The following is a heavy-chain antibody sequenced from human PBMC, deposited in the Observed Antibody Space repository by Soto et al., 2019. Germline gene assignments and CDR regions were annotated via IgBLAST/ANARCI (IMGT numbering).Heavy chain of an antibody. V-gene: IGHV4-31*03. J-gene: IGHJ6*02. CDR3: ASSFGVVDHYLGV. D-gene: IGHD3-3*01. CDR1: GGSISSGGYY. Sequence: SETLSLTVTVSGGSISSGGYYWSWIRQHPGKGLEWIGYIYYSGSTYYNPSLKSRVIISVDTSKNQFSLKLSSVTAADTAVYYCASSFGVVDHYLGVWGQGTTVTVSS. CDR2: IYYSGST.